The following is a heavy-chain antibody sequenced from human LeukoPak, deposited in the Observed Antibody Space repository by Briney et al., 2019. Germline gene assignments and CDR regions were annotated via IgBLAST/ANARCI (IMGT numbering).Heavy chain of an antibody. Sequence: PSETLSLTCAVYGGSFSGYYWSWIRQPPGKGLEWIGYIYYSGSTNYNPSLKSRVTISVDTSKNQFSLKLSSVTAADTAVYYCARHYSNYGWFDPWGQGTLVTVSS. V-gene: IGHV4-59*08. J-gene: IGHJ5*02. CDR3: ARHYSNYGWFDP. CDR2: IYYSGST. CDR1: GGSFSGYY. D-gene: IGHD4-11*01.